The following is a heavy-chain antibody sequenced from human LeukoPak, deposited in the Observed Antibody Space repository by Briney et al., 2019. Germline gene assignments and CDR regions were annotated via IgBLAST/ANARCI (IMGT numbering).Heavy chain of an antibody. J-gene: IGHJ4*02. CDR2: VSSSSSYI. Sequence: SGGSLRLSCAASGFTFSSYSMNWVRQAPGKGLEWVSSVSSSSSYIYYADSVKGRFTISRDNAKNSLYLQMNSLRAEDTAVYYCARDHYDILTGYVDYWGQGTLVTVSS. V-gene: IGHV3-21*01. CDR1: GFTFSSYS. D-gene: IGHD3-9*01. CDR3: ARDHYDILTGYVDY.